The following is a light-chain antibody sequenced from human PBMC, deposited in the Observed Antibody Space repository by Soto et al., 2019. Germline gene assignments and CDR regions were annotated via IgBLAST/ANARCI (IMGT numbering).Light chain of an antibody. CDR1: HRVVHSDGIAY. V-gene: IGKV2-30*02. J-gene: IGKJ5*01. CDR3: RHGTHLLIN. Sequence: VVLTHNPLALRLTLGQPASMCCRCNHRVVHSDGIAYFSWFQQRPGRSPRRLIYKVSNRDFGVPARFGGSGAGTDFELKCSGVEAEDVVVYYCRHGTHLLINCGQGTRLEI. CDR2: KVS.